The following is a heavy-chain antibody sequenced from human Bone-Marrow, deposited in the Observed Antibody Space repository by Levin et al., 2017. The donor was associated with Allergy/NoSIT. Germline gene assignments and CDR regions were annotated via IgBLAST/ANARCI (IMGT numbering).Heavy chain of an antibody. CDR1: GFRFDDSA. Sequence: GGSLRLSCAASGFRFDDSAMHWVRQAPGKGLEWVSGISWNSGSIYYADSVKGRFTISRDNAKNSLFLQMNSLRAEDTAVYFCARGPYLNYYDGSGFPDHWGQGVLVTVSS. CDR3: ARGPYLNYYDGSGFPDH. J-gene: IGHJ4*02. CDR2: ISWNSGSI. D-gene: IGHD3-22*01. V-gene: IGHV3-9*01.